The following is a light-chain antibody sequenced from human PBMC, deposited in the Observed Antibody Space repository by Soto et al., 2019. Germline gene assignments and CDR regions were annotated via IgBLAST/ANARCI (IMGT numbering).Light chain of an antibody. CDR2: GAS. Sequence: IQMTQTPSSVSASVGDRLTITCRASRDISNSLAWYQQTPGKAPKLLLRGASSLHRGVPSRFSGSGSGTDFTLTISSLQPEDFATYYCLQDYNYPLTFGGGTKVDIK. J-gene: IGKJ4*01. CDR1: RDISNS. V-gene: IGKV1-6*02. CDR3: LQDYNYPLT.